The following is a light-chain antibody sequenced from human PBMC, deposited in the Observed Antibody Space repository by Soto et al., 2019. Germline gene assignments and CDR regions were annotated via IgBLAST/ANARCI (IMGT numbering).Light chain of an antibody. V-gene: IGLV1-47*01. J-gene: IGLJ2*01. CDR1: NSNIGSKY. CDR2: RNN. CDR3: AAWDNSLVGGPA. Sequence: QSVLTQPPSASRTPGQRVTISCSGSNSNIGSKYVYWYQQLPGTAPKLLLYRNNQRPSGVPDRFSGSKSGTSASLAISGLRSEDEADYYCAAWDNSLVGGPAFGGGTKVTVL.